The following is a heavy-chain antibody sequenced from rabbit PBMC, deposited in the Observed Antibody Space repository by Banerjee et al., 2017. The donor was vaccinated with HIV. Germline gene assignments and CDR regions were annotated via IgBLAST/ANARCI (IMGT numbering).Heavy chain of an antibody. Sequence: QSLEESGGDLVKPGASLTLTCTASGFSFSSSYWICWVRQAPGKGLEWIACIYAGSSGSTYYASWVNGRFTISSHNAQNTLYLQLNSLTAADTATYFCVRSHASSSGYYTAYFNLWGPGTLVTVS. CDR1: GFSFSSSYW. D-gene: IGHD1-1*01. J-gene: IGHJ4*01. V-gene: IGHV1S40*01. CDR2: IYAGSSGST. CDR3: VRSHASSSGYYTAYFNL.